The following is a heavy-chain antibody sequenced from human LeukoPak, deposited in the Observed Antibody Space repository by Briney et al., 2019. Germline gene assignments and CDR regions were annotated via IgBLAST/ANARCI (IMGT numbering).Heavy chain of an antibody. J-gene: IGHJ6*03. Sequence: PGGSLRLSCAASGFTFSSYAMHWVRQAPGKGLEWVAVISYDGSNKYYADSVKGLFTISRDNSKNTVYVQMNSLRAEDTAVYYCAKGGYSRGYYSYYYMDVWGKGTTVTVSS. CDR3: AKGGYSRGYYSYYYMDV. CDR2: ISYDGSNK. V-gene: IGHV3-30*04. D-gene: IGHD6-13*01. CDR1: GFTFSSYA.